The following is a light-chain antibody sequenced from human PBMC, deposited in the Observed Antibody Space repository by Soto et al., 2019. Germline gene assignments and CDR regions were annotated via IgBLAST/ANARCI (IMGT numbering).Light chain of an antibody. CDR2: TNN. CDR3: ATRDDSLNGWV. CDR1: SSNIGSHT. J-gene: IGLJ3*02. V-gene: IGLV1-44*01. Sequence: QSVLTQPPSASGTPGQRVTISCSGGSSNIGSHTVSWYQQLPGTAPKLLMYTNNQRPSGVPDRFSGSKSGTSGSLAISGLQSEDEADYYCATRDDSLNGWVFGGGTKLTVL.